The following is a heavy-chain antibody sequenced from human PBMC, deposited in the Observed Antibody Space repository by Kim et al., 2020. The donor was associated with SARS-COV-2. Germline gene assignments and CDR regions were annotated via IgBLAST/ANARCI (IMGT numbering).Heavy chain of an antibody. Sequence: SETLSLTCAVYGGSFSGYYWGWIRQPPGKGLEWIGEINRGGDTNYNPSLKSRVTISVDTSKNQFSLRLTSITAADTGGYYCARGRSSVGYFNGYWGQETLVTVSS. D-gene: IGHD3-10*01. CDR1: GGSFSGYY. CDR3: ARGRSSVGYFNGY. V-gene: IGHV4-34*01. J-gene: IGHJ4*02. CDR2: INRGGDT.